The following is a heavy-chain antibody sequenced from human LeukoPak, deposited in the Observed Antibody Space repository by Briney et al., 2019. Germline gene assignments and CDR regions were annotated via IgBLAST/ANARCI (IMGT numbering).Heavy chain of an antibody. J-gene: IGHJ3*02. D-gene: IGHD3-22*01. CDR2: IYYSGST. Sequence: PETLSLTCTVSGGSISSSSYYWGWIRQPPGKGLEWIGSIYYSGSTYYNPSLKSRVTISVDTSKNQFSLKLSSVTAADTAVYYCASYGSSGYKGAFDIWGQGTMVTVSS. V-gene: IGHV4-39*01. CDR3: ASYGSSGYKGAFDI. CDR1: GGSISSSSYY.